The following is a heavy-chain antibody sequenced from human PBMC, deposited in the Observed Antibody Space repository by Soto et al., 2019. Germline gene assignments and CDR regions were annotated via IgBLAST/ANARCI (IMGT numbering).Heavy chain of an antibody. D-gene: IGHD5-12*01. CDR3: ARYIVVGFDYYGMDV. V-gene: IGHV4-31*03. CDR1: GGSISSGGYY. J-gene: IGHJ6*02. Sequence: SETLSLTCTVSGGSISSGGYYWSWIRQHPGKCLEWIGYIYYSGSTYYNPSLKSRLTISVDTSKNQFSLKLSSVTAADTAVYYCARYIVVGFDYYGMDVWGQGTTVTGSS. CDR2: IYYSGST.